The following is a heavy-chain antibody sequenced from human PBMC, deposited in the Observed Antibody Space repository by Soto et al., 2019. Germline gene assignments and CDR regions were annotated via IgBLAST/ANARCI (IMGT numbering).Heavy chain of an antibody. CDR2: IYPGDSDT. J-gene: IGHJ1*01. D-gene: IGHD3-22*01. CDR3: ARLPSYYYDSSGYYSEYFQH. CDR1: GYSFTSYW. Sequence: GESLKISCKGSGYSFTSYWIGWVRQMPGKGLEWMGIIYPGDSDTRYSPSFQGQVTISADKSISAAYLQWSSLKASDTAMYYCARLPSYYYDSSGYYSEYFQHWGQGTLVTVSS. V-gene: IGHV5-51*01.